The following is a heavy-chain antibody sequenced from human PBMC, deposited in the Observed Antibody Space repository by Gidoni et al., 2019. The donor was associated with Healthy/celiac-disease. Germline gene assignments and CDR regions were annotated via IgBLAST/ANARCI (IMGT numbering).Heavy chain of an antibody. J-gene: IGHJ4*02. CDR2: ISGSGGST. CDR3: AAAAGYCSSTSCSPLDY. CDR1: GFTFSSYA. V-gene: IGHV3-23*01. Sequence: EVQLLESGGGLVQPGGSLRLSCAASGFTFSSYAMSWVHQAPGKGLEWVSAISGSGGSTYYADSVKGRFTISRDNSKNTLYLQMNSLRAEDTAVYYCAAAAGYCSSTSCSPLDYWGQGTLVTVSS. D-gene: IGHD2-2*01.